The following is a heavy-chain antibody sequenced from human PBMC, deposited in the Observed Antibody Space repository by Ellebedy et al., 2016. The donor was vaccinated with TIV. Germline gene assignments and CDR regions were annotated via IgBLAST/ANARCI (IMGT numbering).Heavy chain of an antibody. D-gene: IGHD4-11*01. J-gene: IGHJ5*02. CDR2: ISYDGSNK. V-gene: IGHV3-30*03. Sequence: GESLKISCAASGFTFSSYGMHWVRQAPGKGLEWVAVISYDGSNKYYADSVKGRFTISRDNSKNTLYLQMNSLRAEDTAVYYCARDEDMTTVTTSWFDPWGQGTLVTVSS. CDR1: GFTFSSYG. CDR3: ARDEDMTTVTTSWFDP.